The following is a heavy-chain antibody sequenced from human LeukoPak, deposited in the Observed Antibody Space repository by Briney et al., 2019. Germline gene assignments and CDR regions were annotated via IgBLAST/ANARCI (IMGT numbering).Heavy chain of an antibody. CDR1: GYTFTSYY. V-gene: IGHV1-2*02. CDR3: ARDLGIAAAACFDY. D-gene: IGHD6-13*01. CDR2: INPNSGGT. J-gene: IGHJ4*02. Sequence: GASVTVSCKASGYTFTSYYMHWGRQAPGQGLEWMGWINPNSGGTNYAQKFQGRVTMTRDTSISTAYMELSRLRSDDTAVYYCARDLGIAAAACFDYWGQGTLVTVSS.